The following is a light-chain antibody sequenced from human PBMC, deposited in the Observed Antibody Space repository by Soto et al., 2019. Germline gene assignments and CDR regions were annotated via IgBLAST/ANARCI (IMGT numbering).Light chain of an antibody. Sequence: NFMLTQPHSVSESPGKTVTISCTRSSGSIASNYVQWYQQRPGSAPTTVIYEDNQRPSGVPGRFSGSIDSSSNAASLTISGLKTEDEADYYGQSYDSSNVVFGGGTKVTVL. J-gene: IGLJ2*01. CDR3: QSYDSSNVV. CDR1: SGSIASNY. V-gene: IGLV6-57*04. CDR2: EDN.